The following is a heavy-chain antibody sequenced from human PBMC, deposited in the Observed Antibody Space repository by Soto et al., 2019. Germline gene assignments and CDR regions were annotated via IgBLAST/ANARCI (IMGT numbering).Heavy chain of an antibody. CDR3: ARGGLPKFRYFDWSPAVWFDP. CDR1: GGPISSGDYY. J-gene: IGHJ5*02. V-gene: IGHV4-30-4*01. CDR2: IYYSGST. D-gene: IGHD3-9*01. Sequence: TLPLTCTVSGGPISSGDYYWSWIRQPPGKGLEWIGYIYYSGSTYYNPSLKSRVTISVDTSKNQFSLKLRSVTAADTAVYYCARGGLPKFRYFDWSPAVWFDPWGQGTLVTVSS.